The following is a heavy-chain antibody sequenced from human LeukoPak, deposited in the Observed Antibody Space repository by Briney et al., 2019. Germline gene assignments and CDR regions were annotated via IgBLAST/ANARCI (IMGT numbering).Heavy chain of an antibody. D-gene: IGHD4-17*01. CDR1: GFTFDDYA. CDR2: ISWNSGRI. J-gene: IGHJ4*02. Sequence: PGRSLRLSCAASGFTFDDYAMHWVRQGPGKGLEWVSGISWNSGRIDYADSVKGRFTISRDNAKNTLYLQMSSLRAEDTAVYYCARDRVIYADYLYYFDYWGQGTLVTVSS. CDR3: ARDRVIYADYLYYFDY. V-gene: IGHV3-9*01.